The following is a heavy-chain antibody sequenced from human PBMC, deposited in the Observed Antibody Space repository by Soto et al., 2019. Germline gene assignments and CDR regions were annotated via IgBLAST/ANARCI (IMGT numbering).Heavy chain of an antibody. CDR1: GGSISSGGYY. V-gene: IGHV4-31*03. CDR3: ARTGERWILGYYFDY. D-gene: IGHD2-2*03. J-gene: IGHJ4*02. CDR2: IYYSGST. Sequence: QVQLQESGPGLVKPSQTLSLTCTVSGGSISSGGYYWSWIRQHPGKGLEWIGYIYYSGSTYYNPYLQSRVTISVDTSKKQFSLKLSSVTAADTAVYYCARTGERWILGYYFDYWGQGTLVTVSS.